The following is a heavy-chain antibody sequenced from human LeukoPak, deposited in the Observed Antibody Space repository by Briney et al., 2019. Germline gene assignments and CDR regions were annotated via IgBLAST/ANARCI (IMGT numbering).Heavy chain of an antibody. CDR3: AKETTVAGPFGY. Sequence: PGRSLTPSCAAYVFTFADYSMHCDRHADGELLGWVSGISWNSGSIGYADSVKGRFTISRDNAKNSLYLQMNSLRAEDTALYYCAKETTVAGPFGYWGQGTLVTVSS. CDR2: ISWNSGSI. V-gene: IGHV3-9*01. CDR1: VFTFADYS. J-gene: IGHJ4*02. D-gene: IGHD6-19*01.